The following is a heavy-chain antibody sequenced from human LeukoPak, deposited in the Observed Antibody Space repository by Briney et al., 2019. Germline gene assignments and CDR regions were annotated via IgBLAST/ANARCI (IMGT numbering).Heavy chain of an antibody. D-gene: IGHD2-15*01. J-gene: IGHJ5*02. CDR3: ARDSCSGGSCTSPWFDP. CDR1: GYTFTGYY. Sequence: GASMKVSCKASGYTFTGYYMHWVRQAPGQGLEWMGWINPNSGDTNYAQKFQGRVTMTRDTSISTAYMELSRLSSDDTAVYYCARDSCSGGSCTSPWFDPWGQGTLVTVSS. V-gene: IGHV1-2*02. CDR2: INPNSGDT.